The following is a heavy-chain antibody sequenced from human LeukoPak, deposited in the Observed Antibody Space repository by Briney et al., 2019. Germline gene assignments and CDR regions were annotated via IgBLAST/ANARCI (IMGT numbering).Heavy chain of an antibody. V-gene: IGHV1-69*13. CDR1: GGTFSSYA. Sequence: ASVKVSCKASGGTFSSYAISWVRQAPGQGLEWMGGIIPIFGTANYAQKFQGRVTITANESTSTLHMELSSLRSDDTALYYCTRGEYYNSSGFTANHYYYYGMDVWGQGTTVTVSS. D-gene: IGHD3-22*01. CDR3: TRGEYYNSSGFTANHYYYYGMDV. J-gene: IGHJ6*02. CDR2: IIPIFGTA.